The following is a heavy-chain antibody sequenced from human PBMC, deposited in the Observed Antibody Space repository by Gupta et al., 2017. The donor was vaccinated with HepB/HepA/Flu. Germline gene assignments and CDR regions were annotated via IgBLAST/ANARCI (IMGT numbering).Heavy chain of an antibody. D-gene: IGHD1-1*01. CDR1: GFTSGFTFSKSA. CDR2: FSSGGDI. V-gene: IGHV3-23*01. Sequence: EVQLLESGGDLVQPGGSLRLFCAASGFTSGFTFSKSAMIWVRQAPGKGLEWVSGFSSGGDIYYADSVKGRFTISRDNSKNTVYLQMNSLRVEDTAVYYCATARPGTTYDFWGQGTLVTVSS. CDR3: ATARPGTTYDF. J-gene: IGHJ4*02.